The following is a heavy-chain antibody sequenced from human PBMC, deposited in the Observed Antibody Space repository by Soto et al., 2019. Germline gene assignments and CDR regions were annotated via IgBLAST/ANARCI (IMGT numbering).Heavy chain of an antibody. J-gene: IGHJ4*02. CDR1: GAFIISYY. V-gene: IGHV4-59*01. Sequence: PSESLSLTCTVSGAFIISYYWSWIRQPPGKGLERIGYIYYSGSTYYNPSLKSRVIMSVETSKNHFSLKLSSVSAADTVVYFCARTTEYYSSIFYYWGQGTSVT. D-gene: IGHD3-10*01. CDR3: ARTTEYYSSIFYY. CDR2: IYYSGST.